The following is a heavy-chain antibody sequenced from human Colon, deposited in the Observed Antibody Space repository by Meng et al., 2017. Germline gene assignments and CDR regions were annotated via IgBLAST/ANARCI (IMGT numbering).Heavy chain of an antibody. J-gene: IGHJ4*02. CDR2: IYDSGST. V-gene: IGHV4-59*01. CDR3: ARGPNGGYCSGGSCYRFDY. Sequence: SETLSLTCTVSGGSIRSYYWSWIRQPPGKGLEWIGYIYDSGSTNYNSSLKSRVTISVDTSKNQFSLRVSSVTAADTAVYYCARGPNGGYCSGGSCYRFDYWGQGTLVTVSS. CDR1: GGSIRSYY. D-gene: IGHD2-15*01.